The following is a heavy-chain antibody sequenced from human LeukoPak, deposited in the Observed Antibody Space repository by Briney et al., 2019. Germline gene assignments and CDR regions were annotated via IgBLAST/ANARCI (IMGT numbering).Heavy chain of an antibody. CDR1: GFSFSSYT. CDR2: IDTTSTYT. J-gene: IGHJ4*02. V-gene: IGHV3-21*01. Sequence: GGSLRLSCAASGFSFSSYTMAWVRQAPGKGLEWVSSIDTTSTYTYYADSVKGRFTISRDNAKNSLYLQMNSLRAEDTAVYHCARRYCGSSTCDDFDYWGQGTLATVSS. D-gene: IGHD2-2*01. CDR3: ARRYCGSSTCDDFDY.